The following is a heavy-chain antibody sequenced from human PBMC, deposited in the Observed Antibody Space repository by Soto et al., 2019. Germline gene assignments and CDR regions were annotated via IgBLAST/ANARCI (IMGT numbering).Heavy chain of an antibody. D-gene: IGHD3-22*01. Sequence: SETLSLTCAVYGGSFSGYYWSWIRQPPGKGLEWIGEINHSGSTNYNPSLKSRVTISVDTSKNQFSLKLSSVTAADTAVYYCARLYYYDSTDYWGQGTLVTVSS. CDR2: INHSGST. J-gene: IGHJ4*02. CDR1: GGSFSGYY. V-gene: IGHV4-34*01. CDR3: ARLYYYDSTDY.